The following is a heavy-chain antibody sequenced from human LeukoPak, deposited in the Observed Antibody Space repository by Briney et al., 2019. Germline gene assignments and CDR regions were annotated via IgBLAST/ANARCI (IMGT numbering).Heavy chain of an antibody. CDR3: ARKTAALYGMDV. J-gene: IGHJ6*02. Sequence: GGSLRLSCAASGFSFSDYWMHWVRQAPGKGLVCVSHINGDGRRTSYADSVKGRFTISRDNAKSTLYLQMNSLRAEDTAVYYCARKTAALYGMDVWGQGTTVTVSS. V-gene: IGHV3-74*01. D-gene: IGHD6-13*01. CDR1: GFSFSDYW. CDR2: INGDGRRT.